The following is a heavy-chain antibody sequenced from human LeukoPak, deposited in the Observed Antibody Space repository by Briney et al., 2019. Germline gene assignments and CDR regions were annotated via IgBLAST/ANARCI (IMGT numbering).Heavy chain of an antibody. CDR2: IYYSGST. V-gene: IGHV4-59*08. Sequence: SETLSLTCTVSGGTISSYYWSWIRQPPGKGLEWIGYIYYSGSTNYNPSLKSRVTISVDTSKNQFSLKLSSVTAADTAVYYCTGGAGWLIDYWGQGILVTVS. CDR1: GGTISSYY. D-gene: IGHD3-16*01. J-gene: IGHJ4*02. CDR3: TGGAGWLIDY.